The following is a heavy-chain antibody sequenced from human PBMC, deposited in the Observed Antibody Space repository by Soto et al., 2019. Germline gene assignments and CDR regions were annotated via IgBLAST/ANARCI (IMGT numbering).Heavy chain of an antibody. CDR2: INIDIANT. CDR1: GYMFTAYS. J-gene: IGHJ4*02. V-gene: IGHV1-3*04. Sequence: QVHLVQTGAEVNKPRASVRISCKASGYMFTAYSIYWVRQAPVQRLEWMGWINIDIANTKTSQRFQGRVSFSRVTSASTTYMDLTNLKMEDPAMYYCARGLLNLFSAYFDSWCQGTLVTVSS. CDR3: ARGLLNLFSAYFDS.